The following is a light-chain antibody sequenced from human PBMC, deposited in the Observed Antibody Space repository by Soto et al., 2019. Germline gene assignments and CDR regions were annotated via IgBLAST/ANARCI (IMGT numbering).Light chain of an antibody. CDR2: AAS. CDR3: QQYRNWYT. CDR1: QTISTS. J-gene: IGKJ2*01. Sequence: EILMTQSPATLSVSPGERATLSCRASQTISTSLAWYQQKPGQAPRLLIYAASTRASGIPARFSGSGSGTEFPLTITSLQSEDFGVYYCQQYRNWYTFGQGTKLEIK. V-gene: IGKV3-15*01.